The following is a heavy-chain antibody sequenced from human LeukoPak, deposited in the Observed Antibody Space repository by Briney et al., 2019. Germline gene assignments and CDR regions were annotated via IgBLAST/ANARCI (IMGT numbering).Heavy chain of an antibody. Sequence: PSEILSLTCTVSGGSIRNHYWTWIRQPPGKGLEWIAYVYYTGTTYFNPSLKSRVTISVDTSKNQFSLKLSSVTAAGTAIYYCTSWGFDTLTGHGLDYWGQGALVTVSP. V-gene: IGHV4-59*11. CDR1: GGSIRNHY. CDR3: TSWGFDTLTGHGLDY. D-gene: IGHD3-9*01. CDR2: VYYTGTT. J-gene: IGHJ4*02.